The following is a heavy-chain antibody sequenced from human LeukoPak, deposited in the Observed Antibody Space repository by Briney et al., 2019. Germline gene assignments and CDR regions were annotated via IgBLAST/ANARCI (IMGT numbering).Heavy chain of an antibody. CDR2: IYPGDSDT. Sequence: GESLKISCKGSGYSFTSYWIGWVRQMPGKGLEWMGIIYPGDSDTRYSPSFQGQVTISADKSISTAYLQWSSLKASDTAMYYCARPYYGSGSYYHPFDYWGQGTLVTVSS. D-gene: IGHD3-10*01. V-gene: IGHV5-51*01. CDR3: ARPYYGSGSYYHPFDY. CDR1: GYSFTSYW. J-gene: IGHJ4*02.